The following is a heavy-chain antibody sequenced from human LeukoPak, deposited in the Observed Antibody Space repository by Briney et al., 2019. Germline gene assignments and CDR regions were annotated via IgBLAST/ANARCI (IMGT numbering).Heavy chain of an antibody. V-gene: IGHV3-30*03. CDR1: GFTFRNYG. J-gene: IGHJ6*03. D-gene: IGHD3-3*01. CDR3: ARAYYDFWSGYYSHYMDV. CDR2: ISYDGSNK. Sequence: GGSLRLSCAASGFTFRNYGMHWVRQAPGKGLEWVAVISYDGSNKYCADSVKGRFTISRDNSKNTLYLQMNSLRAEDTAVYYCARAYYDFWSGYYSHYMDVWGKGTTVTVSS.